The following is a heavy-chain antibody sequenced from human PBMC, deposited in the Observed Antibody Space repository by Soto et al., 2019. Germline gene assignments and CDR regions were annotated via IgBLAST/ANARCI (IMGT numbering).Heavy chain of an antibody. D-gene: IGHD3-22*01. CDR3: ATRPDSSGYYLRFDY. Sequence: QVQLVQSGAEVKKPGSSVKVSCRASGGTFSSYAISWVRQALGQGLEWMGGIIPIFGTANYAQKFQGRVTITADESTSTAYMELSSLRSEDTAVYYCATRPDSSGYYLRFDYWGQGTLVTVSS. CDR1: GGTFSSYA. J-gene: IGHJ4*02. CDR2: IIPIFGTA. V-gene: IGHV1-69*01.